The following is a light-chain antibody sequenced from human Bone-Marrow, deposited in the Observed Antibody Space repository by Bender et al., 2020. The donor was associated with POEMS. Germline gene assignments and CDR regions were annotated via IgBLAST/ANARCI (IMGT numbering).Light chain of an antibody. CDR3: QSYDNSLGGWV. CDR2: DVS. J-gene: IGLJ3*02. CDR1: SSDIGGYNH. Sequence: QSALTQPASVSGSPGQSITISCTGTSSDIGGYNHVSWYQQHPGKAPKLMIYDVSDRPSGVSNRFSGSKSGTSASLAITGLQAEDEGDYYCQSYDNSLGGWVFGGGTKLTVL. V-gene: IGLV2-14*03.